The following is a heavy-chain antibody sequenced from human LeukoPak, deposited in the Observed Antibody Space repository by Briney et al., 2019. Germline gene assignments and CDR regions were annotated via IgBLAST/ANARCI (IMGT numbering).Heavy chain of an antibody. Sequence: PSETLSLTCTVSGGSISSYYWGWIRQPPGKGLEWIGSIYHSGSTYYNPSLKSRVTISVDTSKNQFSLKLSSVTAADTAVYYCARVQIVVVVAATGVFDPWGQGTLVTVSS. D-gene: IGHD2-15*01. CDR1: GGSISSYY. CDR3: ARVQIVVVVAATGVFDP. J-gene: IGHJ5*02. V-gene: IGHV4-38-2*02. CDR2: IYHSGST.